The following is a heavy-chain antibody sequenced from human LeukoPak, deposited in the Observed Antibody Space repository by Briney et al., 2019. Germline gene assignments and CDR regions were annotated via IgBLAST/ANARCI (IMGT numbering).Heavy chain of an antibody. CDR3: AKGAQQLVYWVDY. Sequence: GGSPRLSCAASGFTVSSIHMVWVRQAPGKGLEWVSVTYTGGNSYYADSVKGRFIISRDISKNTLYLQMNSLRAEDTAVYYCAKGAQQLVYWVDYWGQGTLVTVSS. CDR2: TYTGGNS. CDR1: GFTVSSIH. V-gene: IGHV3-53*01. J-gene: IGHJ4*02. D-gene: IGHD6-13*01.